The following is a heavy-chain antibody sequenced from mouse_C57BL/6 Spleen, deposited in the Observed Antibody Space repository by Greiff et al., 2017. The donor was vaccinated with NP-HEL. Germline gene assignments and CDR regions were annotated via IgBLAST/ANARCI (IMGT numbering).Heavy chain of an antibody. V-gene: IGHV1-19*01. CDR1: GYTFTDYY. J-gene: IGHJ2*01. Sequence: VQLKQSGPVLVKPGASVKMSCKASGYTFTDYYMNWVKQSHGKSLEWIGVINPYNGGTSYNQKFKGKATLTVDKSSSTAYMELNSLTSEDSAVYYCASTYYGSSGFDYWGQGTTLTVSS. CDR3: ASTYYGSSGFDY. CDR2: INPYNGGT. D-gene: IGHD1-1*01.